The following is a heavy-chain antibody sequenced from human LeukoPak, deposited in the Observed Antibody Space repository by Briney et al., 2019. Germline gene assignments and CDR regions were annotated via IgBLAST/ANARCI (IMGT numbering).Heavy chain of an antibody. D-gene: IGHD4-17*01. V-gene: IGHV3-74*01. Sequence: PGGSLRLSCAASGFTFSSYWMHWVRQAPGKGLVWVSRITNDGSSTSHADSVKGRFTISRDNAKNKLYLQMNSLRAEDTAVYYCAREGDYGDYFDYWGQGTLVTVS. CDR1: GFTFSSYW. CDR2: ITNDGSST. J-gene: IGHJ4*02. CDR3: AREGDYGDYFDY.